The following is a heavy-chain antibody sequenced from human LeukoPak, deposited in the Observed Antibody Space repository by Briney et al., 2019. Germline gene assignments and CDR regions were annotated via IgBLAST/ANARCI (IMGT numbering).Heavy chain of an antibody. Sequence: SETLSLTCTVSGGTISSYYWSWIGQPPGKGLEWIGYIYTSGSTNDNPSLKTRVTMSVDTTKNQFSLKLTSVTAADTAVYYCARGRYCSADICSGGDAFDIWGQGTMVSVSS. J-gene: IGHJ3*02. V-gene: IGHV4-4*09. D-gene: IGHD2-15*01. CDR3: ARGRYCSADICSGGDAFDI. CDR1: GGTISSYY. CDR2: IYTSGST.